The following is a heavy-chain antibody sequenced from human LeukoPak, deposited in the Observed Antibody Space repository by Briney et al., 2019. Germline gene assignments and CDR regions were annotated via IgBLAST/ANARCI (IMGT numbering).Heavy chain of an antibody. CDR3: ARATGNVPRQD. J-gene: IGHJ4*02. D-gene: IGHD2-2*01. CDR2: IKSYSGGT. Sequence: ASVKVPCKASGFTFSDSYIHWVRQAPGQGLEWMGWIKSYSGGTNYAEKFQGRVAMTRDTSISTAYMELSSLRSDDTAVYYCARATGNVPRQDWGQGTLVTVSS. CDR1: GFTFSDSY. V-gene: IGHV1-2*02.